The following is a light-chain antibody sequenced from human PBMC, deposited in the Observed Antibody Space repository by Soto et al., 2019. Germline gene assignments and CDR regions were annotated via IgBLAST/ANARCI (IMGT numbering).Light chain of an antibody. J-gene: IGKJ4*01. CDR3: QQYNNWPALT. CDR1: QSVSSN. CDR2: GAS. Sequence: EIVMTQSPATLSVSPGERATLSCRASQSVSSNLAWYQQNPGQAPRLLIYGASTMATGIPARFSGSGSGTEFTLTISSLQSEDFAVYYCQQYNNWPALTFGGGTKVEIK. V-gene: IGKV3-15*01.